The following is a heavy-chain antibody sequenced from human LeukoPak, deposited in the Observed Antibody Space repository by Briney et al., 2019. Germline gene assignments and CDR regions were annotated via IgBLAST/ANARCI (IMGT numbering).Heavy chain of an antibody. CDR3: ARGLGPPGKARWFDP. D-gene: IGHD1-14*01. J-gene: IGHJ5*02. CDR1: GYTFTTYY. Sequence: ASVKVSCKASGYTFTTYYMHWVRQATGQGLEWMGKINPSGGGTTYAQKFQGRVTMTRDTSTSTVYMDLSSLRSEDTAVYYCARGLGPPGKARWFDPWGLGTLVTVSS. CDR2: INPSGGGT. V-gene: IGHV1-46*01.